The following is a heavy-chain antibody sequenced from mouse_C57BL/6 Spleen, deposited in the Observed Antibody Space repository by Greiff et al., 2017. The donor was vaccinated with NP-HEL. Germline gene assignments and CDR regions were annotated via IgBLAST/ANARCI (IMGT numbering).Heavy chain of an antibody. V-gene: IGHV1-26*01. CDR3: ARRGGYGSSPWFAY. Sequence: EVQLQQSGPELVKPGASVKISCKASGYTFTDYYMNWVKQSHGKSLEWIGDINPNNGGTSYNQKFKGKATLTVDKSSSTAYMELRSLTSEDSAVYYCARRGGYGSSPWFAYWGQGTLVTVSA. J-gene: IGHJ3*01. D-gene: IGHD1-1*01. CDR2: INPNNGGT. CDR1: GYTFTDYY.